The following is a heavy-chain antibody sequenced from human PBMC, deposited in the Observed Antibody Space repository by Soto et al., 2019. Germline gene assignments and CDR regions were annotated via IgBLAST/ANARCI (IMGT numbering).Heavy chain of an antibody. V-gene: IGHV4-39*01. CDR1: GGSISSSSYY. D-gene: IGHD3-9*01. CDR3: ARSPYDILTGYFDY. CDR2: IYYSGST. Sequence: SETLSLTCTVSGGSISSSSYYWGWIHQPPGKGLEWIGSIYYSGSTYYNPSLKSRVTISVDTSKNQFSLKLSSVTAADTAVYYCARSPYDILTGYFDYWGQGTLVTVSS. J-gene: IGHJ4*02.